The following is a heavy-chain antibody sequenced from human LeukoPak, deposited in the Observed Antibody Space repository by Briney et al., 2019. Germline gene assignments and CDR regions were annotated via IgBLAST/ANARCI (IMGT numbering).Heavy chain of an antibody. V-gene: IGHV4-34*01. D-gene: IGHD6-19*01. CDR3: ARGVAVAGRVLWFDP. Sequence: SETLSLTCAVYGGSFSGYYWSWIRQPPGKGLEWIGEINHSGSTNYNPSLKSRVTISVDTSKNQFSLKLSSVTAADTAVYYCARGVAVAGRVLWFDPWGQGTLVTVPS. CDR2: INHSGST. J-gene: IGHJ5*02. CDR1: GGSFSGYY.